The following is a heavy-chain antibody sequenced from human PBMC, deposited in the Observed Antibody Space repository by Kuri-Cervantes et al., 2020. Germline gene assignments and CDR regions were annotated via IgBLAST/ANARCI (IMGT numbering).Heavy chain of an antibody. V-gene: IGHV3-21*03. D-gene: IGHD5-12*01. CDR1: GFTFSHAW. Sequence: GGSLRLSCAASGFTFSHAWMSWVRQAPGKGLEWVSSISSSSSYIYYADSVKGRFTISRDNAKNSLYLQMNSLRAEDTAVYYCARDRSGVDGAFDIWGQGTMVTVSS. CDR2: ISSSSSYI. CDR3: ARDRSGVDGAFDI. J-gene: IGHJ3*02.